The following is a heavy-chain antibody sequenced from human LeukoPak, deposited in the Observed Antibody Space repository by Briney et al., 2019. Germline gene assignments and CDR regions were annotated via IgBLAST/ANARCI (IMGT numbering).Heavy chain of an antibody. J-gene: IGHJ4*02. CDR1: GFSFRSYG. D-gene: IGHD3-9*01. CDR3: ARDGDPTYYDILTGYYML. CDR2: IRYDGSNK. Sequence: GGSLRLSCAESGFSFRSYGMHWVRQAPGKGLEWVAFIRYDGSNKFYADSVKGRFTISRDNAKNSLYLQMNSLRAEDTAVYYCARDGDPTYYDILTGYYMLWGQGTLVTVSS. V-gene: IGHV3-30*02.